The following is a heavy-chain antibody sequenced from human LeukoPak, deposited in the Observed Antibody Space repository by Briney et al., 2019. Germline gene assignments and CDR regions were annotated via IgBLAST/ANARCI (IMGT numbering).Heavy chain of an antibody. V-gene: IGHV4-34*01. CDR1: GGSFSGYY. CDR2: INHSGST. J-gene: IGHJ6*02. D-gene: IGHD3-22*01. CDR3: ARHDANYYDSSGYYDQAYYYYGMDV. Sequence: SETLSLTCAVYGGSFSGYYWSWIRQPPGKGLEWIGEINHSGSTNYNPSLKSRVTISVDTSKNQFSLKLSSVTAADTAVYYCARHDANYYDSSGYYDQAYYYYGMDVWGQGTTVTVSS.